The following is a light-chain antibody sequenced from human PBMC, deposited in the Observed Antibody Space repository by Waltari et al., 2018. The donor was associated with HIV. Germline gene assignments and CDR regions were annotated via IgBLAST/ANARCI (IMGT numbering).Light chain of an antibody. V-gene: IGKV3-15*01. Sequence: EIVMTQSPDTMSVSPGDRATRSCRARQSVGGNLAWYQVRPGQTPSLLISGATSRTTGFPARFSGRGSGTEFTLTISGLQSEDFAIYYCQQYNELPQTFGQGTRV. CDR1: QSVGGN. CDR3: QQYNELPQT. CDR2: GAT. J-gene: IGKJ1*01.